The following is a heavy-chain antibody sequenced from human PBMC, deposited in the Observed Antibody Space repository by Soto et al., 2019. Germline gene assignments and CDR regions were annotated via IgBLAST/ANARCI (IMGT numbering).Heavy chain of an antibody. CDR2: INHSGNT. CDR3: ARGSRFLEWHIDY. D-gene: IGHD3-3*01. J-gene: IGHJ4*02. V-gene: IGHV4-34*01. CDR1: VGSFSGYY. Sequence: ETLSLTCAVYVGSFSGYYWSWIRQPPGKGLEWIGEINHSGNTNYNPSLKIRVTISVDTSKNQFSLKLSSVTAADTAVYYCARGSRFLEWHIDYWGQGTLVTVSS.